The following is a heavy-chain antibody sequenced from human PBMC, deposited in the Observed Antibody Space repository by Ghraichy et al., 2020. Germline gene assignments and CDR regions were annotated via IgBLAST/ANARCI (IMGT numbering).Heavy chain of an antibody. CDR1: GDTFSNYG. CDR2: ISGYNGNT. J-gene: IGHJ5*02. D-gene: IGHD6-19*01. Sequence: ASVKVSCKTSGDTFSNYGISWVRQAPGQGLEWMGWISGYNGNTFYAKKFQGRLTLTTDTSTTIAYMELSSLRSDDTAVYYCARDPFTYSSGWYHGESNWFDPWGQGTLGTVSS. V-gene: IGHV1-18*04. CDR3: ARDPFTYSSGWYHGESNWFDP.